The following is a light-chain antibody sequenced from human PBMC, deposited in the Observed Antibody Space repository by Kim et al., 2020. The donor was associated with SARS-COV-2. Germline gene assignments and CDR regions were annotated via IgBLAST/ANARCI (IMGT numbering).Light chain of an antibody. V-gene: IGLV3-1*01. J-gene: IGLJ1*01. Sequence: SYELTQPPSVSVSPGQTASITCSGDKLGHKYVCWYQQKPGQSPVVVIYQDKKRPSGISERFSGSNSGNTATLTISGTQAMDEADYYCQAWDSSTYV. CDR1: KLGHKY. CDR3: QAWDSSTYV. CDR2: QDK.